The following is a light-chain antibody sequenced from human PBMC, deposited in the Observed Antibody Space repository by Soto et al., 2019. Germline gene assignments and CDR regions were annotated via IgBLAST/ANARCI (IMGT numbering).Light chain of an antibody. Sequence: ENVLTQSPGTLSLSPGERATLSCRASQSVSGNYLAWYQHKPGQAPRLLIYGASSRATGIADRVSGSGSGTDFTLTVSRLEPEDFAVYYCHQYGSSPLPGGSPLPFGGGTKVEIK. CDR3: HQYGSSPLPGGSPLP. CDR2: GAS. V-gene: IGKV3-20*01. CDR1: QSVSGNY. J-gene: IGKJ4*01.